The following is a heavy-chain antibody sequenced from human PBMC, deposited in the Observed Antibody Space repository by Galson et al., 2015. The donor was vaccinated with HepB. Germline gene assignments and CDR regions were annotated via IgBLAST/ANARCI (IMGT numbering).Heavy chain of an antibody. V-gene: IGHV3-21*01. J-gene: IGHJ3*02. Sequence: SLRLSCAASGFTFSSYAMSWVRQAPGKGLEWVSSISSSSSYIYYTDPVKGRFTISRDNAKNSLYLQMNSLRAEDTAVYYCARTYYDFWSVYYIDAFDIWGQVTMVTVSS. CDR1: GFTFSSYA. D-gene: IGHD3-3*01. CDR2: ISSSSSYI. CDR3: ARTYYDFWSVYYIDAFDI.